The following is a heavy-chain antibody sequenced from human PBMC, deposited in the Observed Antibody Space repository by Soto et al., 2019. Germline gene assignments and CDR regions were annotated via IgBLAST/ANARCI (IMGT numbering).Heavy chain of an antibody. Sequence: HPGGSLRLSCAASGFTFSSYAMSWVRQAPGKGLEWVSAISGSGGSTYYADSVKGRFTISRDNSKNTLYLQMNSLRAEDTAVYYCAKVRPFRGSPPHRGAFDIWGQGTMVTVSS. D-gene: IGHD3-10*01. J-gene: IGHJ3*02. V-gene: IGHV3-23*01. CDR3: AKVRPFRGSPPHRGAFDI. CDR2: ISGSGGST. CDR1: GFTFSSYA.